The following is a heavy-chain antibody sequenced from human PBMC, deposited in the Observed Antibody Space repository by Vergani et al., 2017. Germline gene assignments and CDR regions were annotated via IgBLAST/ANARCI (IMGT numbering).Heavy chain of an antibody. V-gene: IGHV4-59*01. Sequence: QVQLQESGPGLVKPSETLSLTCTVSGGSISSYYWSWIRQPPGKGLEWIGYFYYSGSTNYNPSLKSRVTISVDTSKNQFSLKLSSVTAADTALYYCARGVVAAAGYAFDIWGQGTMVTVSS. J-gene: IGHJ3*02. CDR2: FYYSGST. CDR3: ARGVVAAAGYAFDI. CDR1: GGSISSYY. D-gene: IGHD6-13*01.